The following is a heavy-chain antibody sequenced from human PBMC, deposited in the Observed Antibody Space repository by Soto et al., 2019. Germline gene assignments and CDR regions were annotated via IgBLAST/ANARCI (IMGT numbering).Heavy chain of an antibody. CDR1: GYTFTSYG. CDR3: VRRHVSATGMYWFDP. V-gene: IGHV1-3*01. Sequence: ASVKVSCKASGYTFTSYGIHWVRQAPGQRLEWMGWINAANGDTKYSPKFQGRVTITRDTSASTAYMELSSLRSEDTAVYYCVRRHVSATGMYWFDPWGQGTLVTGS. D-gene: IGHD6-13*01. J-gene: IGHJ5*02. CDR2: INAANGDT.